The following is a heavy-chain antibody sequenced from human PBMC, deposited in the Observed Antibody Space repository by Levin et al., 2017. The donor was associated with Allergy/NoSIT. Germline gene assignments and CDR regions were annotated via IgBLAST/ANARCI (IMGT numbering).Heavy chain of an antibody. CDR1: GGSFSGYY. D-gene: IGHD3-3*01. V-gene: IGHV4-34*01. Sequence: PSETLSLTCAVYGGSFSGYYWSWIRQPPGKGLEWIGEINHSGSTNYNPSLKSRVTISVDTSKNQFSLKLSSVTAADTAVYYCARWSGTLRDGFDPWGQGTLVIVSS. CDR2: INHSGST. J-gene: IGHJ5*02. CDR3: ARWSGTLRDGFDP.